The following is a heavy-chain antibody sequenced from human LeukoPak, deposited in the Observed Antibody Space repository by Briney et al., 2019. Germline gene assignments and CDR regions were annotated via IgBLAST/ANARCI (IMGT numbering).Heavy chain of an antibody. CDR1: GGSISRYY. J-gene: IGHJ6*02. CDR3: AREDPQTTVPEGMDV. CDR2: IYYTGTT. D-gene: IGHD4-17*01. V-gene: IGHV4-59*01. Sequence: SETLSLTCTVSGGSISRYYWSWIRQSPGKGLEWIGYIYYTGTTNYNLSLKSRVTISVDTSKNQFSLKLSSGTAADTAVYFCAREDPQTTVPEGMDVWGQGTTVTVSS.